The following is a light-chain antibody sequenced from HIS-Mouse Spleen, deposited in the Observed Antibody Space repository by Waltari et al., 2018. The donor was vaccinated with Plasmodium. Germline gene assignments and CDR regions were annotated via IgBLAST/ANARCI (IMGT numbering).Light chain of an antibody. CDR3: QQYNNSSFT. J-gene: IGKJ3*01. V-gene: IGKV3-15*01. Sequence: EIVMTQSPATLSVSPGERATLSCRASQSVSSNLAWYQQKPGQAPRLLIYGASTRATGIPARFSGSGSGTEFTLTISRLQSEDFAVYYCQQYNNSSFTFGPGTKVDIK. CDR1: QSVSSN. CDR2: GAS.